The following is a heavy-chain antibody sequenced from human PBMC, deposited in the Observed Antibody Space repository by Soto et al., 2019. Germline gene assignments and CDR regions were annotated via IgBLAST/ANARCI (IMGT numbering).Heavy chain of an antibody. V-gene: IGHV3-74*01. D-gene: IGHD2-2*01. CDR3: ARSPVSTSVLLYYYYGMDV. CDR2: INSDGSST. J-gene: IGHJ6*02. Sequence: PGGSLRLSCAASGFTFSSYWMHWVGQAPGKGLVWVSRINSDGSSTSYADSVKGRFTISRDNAKNTLYLQMNSLRAEDTAVYYCARSPVSTSVLLYYYYGMDVWGQGTTVTVS. CDR1: GFTFSSYW.